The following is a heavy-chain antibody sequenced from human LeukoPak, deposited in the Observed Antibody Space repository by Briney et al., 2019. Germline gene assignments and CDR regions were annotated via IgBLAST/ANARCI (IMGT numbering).Heavy chain of an antibody. CDR1: GYTFINYG. CDR2: IYPYTGNT. J-gene: IGHJ5*01. D-gene: IGHD6-13*01. Sequence: GASVKVSCKASGYTFINYGISWVRQAPGQGLEWMGWIYPYTGNTNYAQMVQGRVTMTTDTSTRTAYMELTSLTSDDTAVYYCARGGQQLVWFDSWGQGTPVTVSS. V-gene: IGHV1-18*01. CDR3: ARGGQQLVWFDS.